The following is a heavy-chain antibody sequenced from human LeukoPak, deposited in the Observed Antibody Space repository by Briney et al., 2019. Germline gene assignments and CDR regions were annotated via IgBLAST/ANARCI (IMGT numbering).Heavy chain of an antibody. CDR1: GFTFSSYW. V-gene: IGHV3-74*01. J-gene: IGHJ6*02. Sequence: PGGSLRLSCAASGFTFSSYWMHWVRQAPGKELVWVSRINSDGSSTSYADSVKGRFTISRDNAKNTLYLQMNSLRAEDTAVYYCARDRGYSFYYYGMDVWGQGTTVTVSS. CDR3: ARDRGYSFYYYGMDV. D-gene: IGHD2-15*01. CDR2: INSDGSST.